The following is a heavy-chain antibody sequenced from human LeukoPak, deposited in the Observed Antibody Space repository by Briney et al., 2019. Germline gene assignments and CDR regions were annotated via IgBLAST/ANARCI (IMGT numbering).Heavy chain of an antibody. CDR3: ARESITGHRDFDY. Sequence: GGSLRLSCAASGFIVSSKYMNWVRQAPGKGLEWLSYISSGSRTIFYADSVKGRFTISRDNAKNSLFLQMNSLRAEDTAVYYCARESITGHRDFDYWGQGTLVTVSS. CDR2: ISSGSRTI. J-gene: IGHJ4*02. CDR1: GFIVSSKY. V-gene: IGHV3-48*01. D-gene: IGHD1-20*01.